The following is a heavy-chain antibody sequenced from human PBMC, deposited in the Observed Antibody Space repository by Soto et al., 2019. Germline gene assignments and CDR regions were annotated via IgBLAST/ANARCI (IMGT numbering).Heavy chain of an antibody. Sequence: SETLSLTCTVPGGSISSYYWSWIRQPPGKGLEWIGYIYYSGSTNYSPSLKSRVTISIDTSKNQFSLKLSSVTAADTAVYYCARHARYGASYYYHMDVWGKGTTVTVSS. CDR3: ARHARYGASYYYHMDV. J-gene: IGHJ6*03. CDR2: IYYSGST. CDR1: GGSISSYY. D-gene: IGHD4-17*01. V-gene: IGHV4-59*08.